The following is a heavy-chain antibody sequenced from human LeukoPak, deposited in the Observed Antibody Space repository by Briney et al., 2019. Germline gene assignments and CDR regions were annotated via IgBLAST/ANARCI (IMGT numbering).Heavy chain of an antibody. CDR1: GGSIGGYY. V-gene: IGHV4-59*01. J-gene: IGHJ4*02. CDR2: IYYSGSA. Sequence: SETLSLTCTVSGGSIGGYYWSWIRRPPGKGLEWIGHIYYSGSADYNASLKSRATMFVDTSKNEFSLTLRSVTAADTAVYYCARVGDSSGYSVLDSWGQGTLVTVSS. CDR3: ARVGDSSGYSVLDS. D-gene: IGHD3-22*01.